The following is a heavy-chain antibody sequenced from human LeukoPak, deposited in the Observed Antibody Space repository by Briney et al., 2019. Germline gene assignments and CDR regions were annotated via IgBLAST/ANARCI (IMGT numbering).Heavy chain of an antibody. J-gene: IGHJ4*02. D-gene: IGHD6-6*01. CDR2: IWYDGSNK. CDR1: GFTFSRYG. CDR3: AKSFASARPFFDY. V-gene: IGHV3-33*06. Sequence: GGSLRLSCAASGFTFSRYGMHWVRQAPGKGLEWVAVIWYDGSNKYYADSVKGRFTISRDNSKNTLYLQMNSLRAEDTAVYYCAKSFASARPFFDYWGQGTLVTVSS.